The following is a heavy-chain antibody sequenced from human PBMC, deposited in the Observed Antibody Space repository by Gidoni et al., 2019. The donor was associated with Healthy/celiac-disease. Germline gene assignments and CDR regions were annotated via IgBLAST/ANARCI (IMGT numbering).Heavy chain of an antibody. V-gene: IGHV3-30-3*01. CDR3: ARLDYGDYEDDAFDI. CDR1: GFTFSSYA. J-gene: IGHJ3*02. D-gene: IGHD4-17*01. Sequence: QVQLVESGGGVVQPGRSLRLSCAASGFTFSSYAMHWVRQAPGKGLEWVAVISYDGSNKYYADSVKGRFTISRDNSKNTLYLQMNSLRAEDTAVYYCARLDYGDYEDDAFDIWGQGTMVTVSS. CDR2: ISYDGSNK.